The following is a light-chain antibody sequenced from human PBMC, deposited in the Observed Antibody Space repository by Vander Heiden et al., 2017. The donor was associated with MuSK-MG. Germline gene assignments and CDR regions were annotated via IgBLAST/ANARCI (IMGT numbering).Light chain of an antibody. J-gene: IGKJ5*01. Sequence: DIQLTQSPSFLSASVGDRVTITCRASQGISSYLAWYQQKPGKAPKLLIYAASTLQSGVPSTFSGSGSGTEFTLTISSLQPEDFATYYCQQLNSYPITFGQGTPMEIK. V-gene: IGKV1-9*01. CDR2: AAS. CDR3: QQLNSYPIT. CDR1: QGISSY.